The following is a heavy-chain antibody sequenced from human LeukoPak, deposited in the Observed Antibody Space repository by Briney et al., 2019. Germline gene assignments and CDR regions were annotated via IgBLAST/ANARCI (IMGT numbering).Heavy chain of an antibody. CDR1: GSTFSSYE. CDR3: ARDILTKQAYSGYDN. D-gene: IGHD5-12*01. CDR2: ISSSSNTI. J-gene: IGHJ4*02. Sequence: PGGSLRLSCAASGSTFSSYEMNWVRQAPGKGLEWVSYISSSSNTIYYADSVKGRFTISRDNAKNSLYLQMNSLRDEDTAVYYCARDILTKQAYSGYDNWGQGTLVTVSS. V-gene: IGHV3-48*02.